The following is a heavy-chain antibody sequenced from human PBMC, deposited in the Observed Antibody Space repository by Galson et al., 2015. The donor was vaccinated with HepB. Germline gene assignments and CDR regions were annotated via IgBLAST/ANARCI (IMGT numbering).Heavy chain of an antibody. CDR2: INAGNGNT. J-gene: IGHJ4*02. CDR3: ARDPRGSGWYSLFDY. Sequence: QSGAEVKKPGESLRISCKASGYTFTSYAMHWVRQAPGQRLEWMGWINAGNGNTKYSQKFQGRVTITRDTSASTAYMELSSLRSEDTAVYYCARDPRGSGWYSLFDYWGQGTLVTVSS. CDR1: GYTFTSYA. D-gene: IGHD6-19*01. V-gene: IGHV1-3*01.